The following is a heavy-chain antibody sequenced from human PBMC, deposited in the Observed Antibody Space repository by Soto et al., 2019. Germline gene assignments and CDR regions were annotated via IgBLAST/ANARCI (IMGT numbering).Heavy chain of an antibody. J-gene: IGHJ5*02. CDR3: AREGGFDWFDP. CDR2: ISGSSSTI. Sequence: EVQLVESGGALVQPGGSLRLSCAASGFTFSDYEMIWVRQAPGKGLEWVSYISGSSSTIYYADSVKGRFTISRDNAKNSLYLQMHSLRVDDTAVYYCAREGGFDWFDPWGQGTLVTVSS. V-gene: IGHV3-48*03. CDR1: GFTFSDYE. D-gene: IGHD3-10*01.